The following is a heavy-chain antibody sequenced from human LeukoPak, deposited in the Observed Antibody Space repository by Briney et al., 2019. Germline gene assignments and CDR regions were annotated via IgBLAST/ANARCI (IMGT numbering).Heavy chain of an antibody. CDR2: ISGSGGST. Sequence: PGGSLRLSCAASGFTFSSYAMSWVRQAPGRGLEWVSAISGSGGSTYYADSVKGRFTISRDNAKNSLYLQMNSLRTEDTAVYYCARDPATIMVVTDMNGFDIWGQGTLVTVSS. V-gene: IGHV3-23*01. D-gene: IGHD2-21*02. CDR1: GFTFSSYA. J-gene: IGHJ3*02. CDR3: ARDPATIMVVTDMNGFDI.